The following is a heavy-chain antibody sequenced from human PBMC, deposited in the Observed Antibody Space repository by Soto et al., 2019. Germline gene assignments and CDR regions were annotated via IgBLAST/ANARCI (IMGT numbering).Heavy chain of an antibody. CDR2: TYYRSRWYN. V-gene: IGHV6-1*01. CDR1: GDSVSSNSAA. Sequence: QLQLQESGPGLVKPSQTLSLTCAISGDSVSSNSAAWNWIRLSPSRGLEWLARTYYRSRWYNDYAVSVRSRITVKPDTSRSQFALQLTSVTPEDTAVYYCAGTTSHQWYYMEVWGKVTTVTVSS. CDR3: AGTTSHQWYYMEV. D-gene: IGHD1-7*01. J-gene: IGHJ6*03.